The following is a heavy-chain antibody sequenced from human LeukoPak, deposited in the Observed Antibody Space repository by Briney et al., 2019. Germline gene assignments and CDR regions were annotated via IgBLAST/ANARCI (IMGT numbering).Heavy chain of an antibody. J-gene: IGHJ4*02. CDR3: ARENYYDRSGYFVY. CDR1: GGSISRYF. Sequence: SETLSLTCTVSGGSISRYFWSWIRQPPCKGREGIGYIYYSGSTNYNPSLKSRVTISVDTSKNQFSLKLSSVTAADTAVYYCARENYYDRSGYFVYWGQGTLVTVSS. V-gene: IGHV4-59*01. CDR2: IYYSGST. D-gene: IGHD3-22*01.